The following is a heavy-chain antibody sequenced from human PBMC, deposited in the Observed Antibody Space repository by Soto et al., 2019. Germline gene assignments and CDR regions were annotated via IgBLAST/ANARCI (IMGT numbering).Heavy chain of an antibody. D-gene: IGHD3-3*01. CDR3: ARHTPAISISDH. V-gene: IGHV4-39*01. Sequence: QLQLQESGPGLVKPSETLSLTCTVSGGSISSSSYYWGWIRQPPGKGLEWIGSIYYSGSTYYKPSLKSRVTISVDASKNQFPLQLSSVTAADTAVYYCARHTPAISISDHWGQGTLVTVSS. CDR1: GGSISSSSYY. CDR2: IYYSGST. J-gene: IGHJ4*02.